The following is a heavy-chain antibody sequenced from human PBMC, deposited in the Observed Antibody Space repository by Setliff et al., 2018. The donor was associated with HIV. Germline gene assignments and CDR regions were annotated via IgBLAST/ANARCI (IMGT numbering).Heavy chain of an antibody. CDR3: ARGGSDPYYSGSSGPYPPGY. Sequence: SETLSLTCAVYGGSFSGYYWSWIRQPPGKGLEWIGEINHSGSTNCNPSLKSRVTISVDTSKNQFSLKLSSVTAADTAVYYCARGGSDPYYSGSSGPYPPGYWGQGTLVTVSS. CDR2: INHSGST. D-gene: IGHD3-22*01. J-gene: IGHJ4*02. CDR1: GGSFSGYY. V-gene: IGHV4-34*01.